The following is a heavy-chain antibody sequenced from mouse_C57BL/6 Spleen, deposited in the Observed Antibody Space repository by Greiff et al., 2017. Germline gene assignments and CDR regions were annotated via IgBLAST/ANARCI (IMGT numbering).Heavy chain of an antibody. CDR1: GYTFTSYW. J-gene: IGHJ3*01. V-gene: IGHV1-50*01. CDR3: ARSASGTWFAY. Sequence: QVQLQQPGAELVKPGASVKLSCKASGYTFTSYWMQWVKQRPGQGLEWIGEIDPSDSYTNYNQNFKGKATLTVDTSSSTAYMQLSSLTSEDSAVYYCARSASGTWFAYWGQGTLVTVSA. D-gene: IGHD3-1*01. CDR2: IDPSDSYT.